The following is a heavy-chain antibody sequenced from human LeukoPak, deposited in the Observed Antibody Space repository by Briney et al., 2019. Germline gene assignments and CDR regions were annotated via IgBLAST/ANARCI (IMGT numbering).Heavy chain of an antibody. CDR2: IKSKTDGGTT. CDR3: VRDQYCASSSCPGAFDL. V-gene: IGHV3-15*01. J-gene: IGHJ3*01. D-gene: IGHD2-2*01. Sequence: GGSLRLSCAVSGFSINYDWMSWVRQAPGKGLEWVGRIKSKTDGGTTEYAAPVKGRFTISRDDSRNTLYLQMSSLKSEDTAVYYCVRDQYCASSSCPGAFDLWGQGTVVTVSS. CDR1: GFSINYDW.